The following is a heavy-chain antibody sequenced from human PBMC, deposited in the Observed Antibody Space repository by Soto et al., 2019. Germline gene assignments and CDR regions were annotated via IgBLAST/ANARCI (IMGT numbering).Heavy chain of an antibody. CDR3: ARQIYDSDTGPNFQYYFDS. V-gene: IGHV5-10-1*01. Sequence: GESLKISCKRSGYSFAGYWITWVRQKPGKGLEWMGRIDPSDSQTYYSPSFRGHVTISVTKSITTVFLQWRSLRASDTAMYYCARQIYDSDTGPNFQYYFDSWGQGTPVIVSS. J-gene: IGHJ4*02. CDR2: IDPSDSQT. D-gene: IGHD3-22*01. CDR1: GYSFAGYW.